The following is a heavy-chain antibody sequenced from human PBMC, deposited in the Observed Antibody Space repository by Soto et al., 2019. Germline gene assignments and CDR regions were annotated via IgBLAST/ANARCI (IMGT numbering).Heavy chain of an antibody. CDR2: IKPSGDSR. CDR1: GFSFSDYL. Sequence: QAQLVQSGAEVKEPGASVKVSCKASGFSFSDYLMYWVRQAPGQRLELLGIIKPSGDSRNYAQKSQGRVTITRDTYTSTVYIYLSSLRYEDTAVDYCATDNSHNYVTPAARSCFHPWGQGTPVNVSS. D-gene: IGHD2-15*01. V-gene: IGHV1-46*01. CDR3: ATDNSHNYVTPAARSCFHP. J-gene: IGHJ5*02.